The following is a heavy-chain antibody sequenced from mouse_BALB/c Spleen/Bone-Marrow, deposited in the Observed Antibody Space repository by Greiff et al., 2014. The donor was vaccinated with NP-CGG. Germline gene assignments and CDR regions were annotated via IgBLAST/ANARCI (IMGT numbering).Heavy chain of an antibody. J-gene: IGHJ4*01. CDR2: IDPANGNT. V-gene: IGHV14-3*02. D-gene: IGHD1-1*01. CDR1: GFNIKDTY. Sequence: EVQLQESGAELVKPGASVKLSCTASGFNIKDTYIHWVKQRPEQGLEWIGRIDPANGNTKYDPKFQGKATITADTSSNTAYLHLSSLTSEVTAVYYCARYRYYGSSGWDYWGQGTSVTVSS. CDR3: ARYRYYGSSGWDY.